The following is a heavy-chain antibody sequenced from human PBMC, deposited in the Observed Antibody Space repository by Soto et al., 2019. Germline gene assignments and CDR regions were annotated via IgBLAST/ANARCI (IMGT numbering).Heavy chain of an antibody. CDR2: IKSKTDGGKT. CDR3: TTDFPQPENNY. CDR1: GFTFSNAW. V-gene: IGHV3-15*01. J-gene: IGHJ4*02. Sequence: EVQLVESGGGLVKPGGSLRLSCAASGFTFSNAWMSWVRQAPGKGLEWVGRIKSKTDGGKTDYAAPVKGRFTISRDYSKNTLDLQMNSLKTEDTAVYYCTTDFPQPENNYWGQGTLVTVSS.